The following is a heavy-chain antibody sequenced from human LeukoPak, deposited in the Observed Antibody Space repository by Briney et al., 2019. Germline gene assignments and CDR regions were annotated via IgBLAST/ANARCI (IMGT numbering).Heavy chain of an antibody. CDR3: AKAQGRPYDFDY. J-gene: IGHJ4*02. Sequence: GGSLRLSCAASGFTFSSYAMSWVRQAPGKGLEWVSAISGSGGSTYYADSVKGRFTISRDNSKNTLYLQMNGLRAEDTAVYYCAKAQGRPYDFDYWGQGTLVTVSS. V-gene: IGHV3-23*01. CDR1: GFTFSSYA. CDR2: ISGSGGST. D-gene: IGHD1-1*01.